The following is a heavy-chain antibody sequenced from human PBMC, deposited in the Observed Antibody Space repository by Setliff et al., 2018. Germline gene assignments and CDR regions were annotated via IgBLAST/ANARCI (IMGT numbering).Heavy chain of an antibody. Sequence: ASVKVSCKASGYTFTNYAIHWVRQAPGQRPEWMGWINTGNANTKYSQKFQGRVTITRDASASTAYMELSSLRSEDTAVYYCAGVLRDYYGSGSYYNWFDPWGQGTLVTVSS. CDR1: GYTFTNYA. CDR3: AGVLRDYYGSGSYYNWFDP. V-gene: IGHV1-3*04. D-gene: IGHD3-10*01. CDR2: INTGNANT. J-gene: IGHJ5*02.